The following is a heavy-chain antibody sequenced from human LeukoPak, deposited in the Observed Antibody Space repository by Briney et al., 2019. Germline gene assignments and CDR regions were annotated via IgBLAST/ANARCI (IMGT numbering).Heavy chain of an antibody. CDR3: ARGPSMVRGVISRQIDY. D-gene: IGHD3-10*01. J-gene: IGHJ4*02. CDR2: IYHSGST. CDR1: GGSISSGGYY. V-gene: IGHV4-61*08. Sequence: SETLSLTCTVSGGSISSGGYYWSWIRQPPGKGLEWIGYIYHSGSTYYNPSLKSRVTISVDTSKNQFSLKLSSVTAADTAVYYCARGPSMVRGVISRQIDYWGQGTLVTVSS.